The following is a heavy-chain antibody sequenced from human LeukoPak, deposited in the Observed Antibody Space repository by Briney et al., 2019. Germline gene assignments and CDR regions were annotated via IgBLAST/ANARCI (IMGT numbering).Heavy chain of an antibody. Sequence: SETLSLTCTVSGVSIFSSYWNWVRQPPGKGLEWIGYVHYSGSTNYNPSLKSRVTISVDTSKNQFSLKLSSVTAADTAVYYCARGRHYYDSSGYYSNFDYWGQGTLVTVSS. CDR3: ARGRHYYDSSGYYSNFDY. CDR2: VHYSGST. D-gene: IGHD3-22*01. CDR1: GVSIFSSY. J-gene: IGHJ4*02. V-gene: IGHV4-59*01.